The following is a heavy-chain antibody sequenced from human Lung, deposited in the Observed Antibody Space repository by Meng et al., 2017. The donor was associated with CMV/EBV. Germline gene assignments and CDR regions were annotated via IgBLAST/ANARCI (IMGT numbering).Heavy chain of an antibody. CDR3: ARGGWGRTYGPVDS. CDR2: INPMNGDA. D-gene: IGHD3-10*01. J-gene: IGHJ4*02. CDR1: GYTFTGYY. Sequence: SXXVSXXASGYTFTGYYIHWMRQAPGQGLEWMGWINPMNGDAKYAQKFQGRVTMTRDTSINTASVDVSNLRSDDTALYYCARGGWGRTYGPVDSWGQGTLVTVSS. V-gene: IGHV1-2*02.